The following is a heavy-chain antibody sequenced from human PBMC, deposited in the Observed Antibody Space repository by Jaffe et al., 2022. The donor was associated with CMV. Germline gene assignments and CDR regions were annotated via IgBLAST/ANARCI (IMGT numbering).Heavy chain of an antibody. Sequence: QVQLQESGPGLVKPSETLSLTCTVSGGSISSYYWSWIRQPPGKGLEWIGYIYYSGSTNYNPSLKSRVTISVDTSKNQFSLKLSSVTAADTAVYYCARARAAAGIANAFDIWGQGTMVTVSS. CDR1: GGSISSYY. CDR2: IYYSGST. D-gene: IGHD6-13*01. J-gene: IGHJ3*02. V-gene: IGHV4-59*01. CDR3: ARARAAAGIANAFDI.